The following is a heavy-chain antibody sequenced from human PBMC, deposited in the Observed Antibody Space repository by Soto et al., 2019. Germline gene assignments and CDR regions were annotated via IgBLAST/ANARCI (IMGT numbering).Heavy chain of an antibody. CDR1: GFIVSNNS. V-gene: IGHV3-53*04. Sequence: EVQLVESGGGLVQPGGSLRLSCAASGFIVSNNSMSWVRQAPGRGLEWVSVIYSGGDTYYADSVKGRFTISRHNSKNTVYLQMNSLRDEDTALYYCASHDYGDYGDFDYWGQGTPVTVSS. D-gene: IGHD4-17*01. CDR2: IYSGGDT. CDR3: ASHDYGDYGDFDY. J-gene: IGHJ4*02.